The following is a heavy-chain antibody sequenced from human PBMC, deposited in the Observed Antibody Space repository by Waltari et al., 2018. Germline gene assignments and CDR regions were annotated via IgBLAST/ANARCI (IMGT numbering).Heavy chain of an antibody. J-gene: IGHJ3*01. CDR3: ARRSGYYDL. V-gene: IGHV4-39*07. CDR1: GGSISSRSYS. D-gene: IGHD3-3*01. CDR2: LYFTGTP. Sequence: QLQLQESGPGLLKPSETLSLTCTVSGGSISSRSYSWGWTRKPPGKGLEWIADLYFTGTPYYHPSLKSRVTISVDTSRNQFSLKLSSVTAADTAVYFCARRSGYYDLWGQGTMVTVSS.